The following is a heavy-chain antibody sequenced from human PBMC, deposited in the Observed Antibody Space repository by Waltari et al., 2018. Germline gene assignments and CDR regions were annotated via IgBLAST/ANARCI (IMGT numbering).Heavy chain of an antibody. V-gene: IGHV3-30*02. CDR3: AKDAFGNTYLDF. CDR2: IWFDGSDK. Sequence: QVNLVESGGGVVQPGGSRRLPWSPSAFPLGHFGMHWVHQAPGKGLEWVALIWFDGSDKVYADSVRGRFTISRDNSARTLYLDMDSLRLDDTAMYYCAKDAFGNTYLDFWGQGTLVTVSS. D-gene: IGHD2-2*02. CDR1: AFPLGHFG. J-gene: IGHJ4*02.